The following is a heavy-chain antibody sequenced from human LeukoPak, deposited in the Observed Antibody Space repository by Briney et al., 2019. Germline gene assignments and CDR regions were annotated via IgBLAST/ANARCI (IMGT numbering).Heavy chain of an antibody. V-gene: IGHV1-2*02. CDR3: ARDGVYSSGWYGDY. J-gene: IGHJ4*02. D-gene: IGHD6-19*01. CDR1: GYTFTVYY. Sequence: GASVKVSFKASGYTFTVYYMHWVRQAPGQGLEGMGWINPNSGGTNYSQKFQGRVTITRDTSISTAYMELSRLRSDDTAVYYCARDGVYSSGWYGDYWGQGTLVTVSS. CDR2: INPNSGGT.